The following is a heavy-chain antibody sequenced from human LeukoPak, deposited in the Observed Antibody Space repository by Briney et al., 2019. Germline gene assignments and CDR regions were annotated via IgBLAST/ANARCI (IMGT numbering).Heavy chain of an antibody. CDR2: ISSSATYT. CDR1: GFTFGSSG. D-gene: IGHD2-2*01. CDR3: AKRPLKTYHVPATALPFDY. J-gene: IGHJ4*02. V-gene: IGHV3-23*01. Sequence: GGSLRLSCAASGFTFGSSGMSWVRQAPGKGLEWVAGISSSATYTYYADPVKGRFTISRDNSKNTLYLQMNSLRAEDTAIYYCAKRPLKTYHVPATALPFDYWGQGTLVTVSS.